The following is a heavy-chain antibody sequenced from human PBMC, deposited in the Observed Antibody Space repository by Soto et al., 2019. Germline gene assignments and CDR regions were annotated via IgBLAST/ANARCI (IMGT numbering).Heavy chain of an antibody. CDR3: ARDGRSGVYCSSTRCYSDYGMAV. CDR1: RITRGDYY. V-gene: IGHV3-11*06. Sequence: GGSLRLCNTSSRITRGDYYMGWIRQAPGKGLEWVSYSSSSSSYTNYADSVKGRFPISRDNAKNSLYLQMNSLRAEDTAVYYCARDGRSGVYCSSTRCYSDYGMAVWGQGTTVTVSS. D-gene: IGHD2-2*01. CDR2: SSSSSSYT. J-gene: IGHJ6*02.